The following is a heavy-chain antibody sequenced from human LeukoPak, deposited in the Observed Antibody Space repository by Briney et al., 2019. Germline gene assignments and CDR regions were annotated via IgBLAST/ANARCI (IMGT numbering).Heavy chain of an antibody. V-gene: IGHV1-69*02. CDR3: ARNTYYYDSSGYYYEVFDY. CDR1: GGTFSSDT. CDR2: VIPILGIA. Sequence: ASVKVSCKASGGTFSSDTISWVRQAPGQGREWMGRVIPILGIANYAQKFQGRVTISADKSTSTAYMELSSLRSEDTAVYYCARNTYYYDSSGYYYEVFDYWGQGTLVTVSS. D-gene: IGHD3-22*01. J-gene: IGHJ4*02.